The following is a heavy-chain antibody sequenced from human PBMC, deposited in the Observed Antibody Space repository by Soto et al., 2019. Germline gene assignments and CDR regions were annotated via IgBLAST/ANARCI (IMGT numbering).Heavy chain of an antibody. CDR3: ARGIATGQLDP. V-gene: IGHV1-3*01. D-gene: IGHD2-15*01. CDR2: INPDNGNT. CDR1: GYTFTRYT. J-gene: IGHJ5*02. Sequence: ASVKVSCKASGYTFTRYTMNWVRQAPGQRLEWMGWINPDNGNTKSSQKFQDRVIITRDTSASTAYMDLSSLRSEDTAVYYCARGIATGQLDPWGQGTLVTVSS.